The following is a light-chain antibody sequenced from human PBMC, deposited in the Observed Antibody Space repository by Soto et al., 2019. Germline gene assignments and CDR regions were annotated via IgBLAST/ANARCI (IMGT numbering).Light chain of an antibody. CDR2: GVS. CDR1: QSISANY. Sequence: EIVLTQSPGTVSLSPGDRATLSCRASQSISANYLAWYQQKPGQAPRLLIYGVSIRATGIPDRFAGSGSGPDFPLTISRLEPEDFAVYYCHQYGVLPKTFGQGTTGAIK. J-gene: IGKJ1*01. CDR3: HQYGVLPKT. V-gene: IGKV3-20*01.